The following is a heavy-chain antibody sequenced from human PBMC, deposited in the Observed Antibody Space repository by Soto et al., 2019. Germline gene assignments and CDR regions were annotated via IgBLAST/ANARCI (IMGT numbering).Heavy chain of an antibody. CDR2: IDNNGVT. Sequence: EALSLTCIGSGGSVYSNGHYWGWIRQPPGKGLEWIGSIDNNGVTNYNSSLKSRVTISRDTSKNQFSLRLTSVTAADTAVYYCGKILVGATRHTDADSWGPGTLVTVSS. CDR1: GGSVYSNGHY. D-gene: IGHD2-15*01. CDR3: GKILVGATRHTDADS. J-gene: IGHJ4*02. V-gene: IGHV4-39*01.